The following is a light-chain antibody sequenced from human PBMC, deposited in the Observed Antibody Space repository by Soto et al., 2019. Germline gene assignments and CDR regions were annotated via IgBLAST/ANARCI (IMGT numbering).Light chain of an antibody. V-gene: IGKV1-33*01. J-gene: IGKJ4*01. CDR2: DAS. CDR3: QQYDDLPLT. CDR1: QDITNY. Sequence: DIQMTQSPSSLSASVGDRVTVTCQASQDITNYLSWYQQKPGKAPKLLISDASNMEIGVPSRFSVRGSGTDFSLTINNLQPEDFATYFCQQYDDLPLTFGGGTKVEVK.